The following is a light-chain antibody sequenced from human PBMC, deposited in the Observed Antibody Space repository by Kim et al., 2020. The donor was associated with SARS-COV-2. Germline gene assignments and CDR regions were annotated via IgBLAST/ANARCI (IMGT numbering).Light chain of an antibody. CDR3: QQYSSSPAT. CDR1: QSVSSNY. V-gene: IGKV3-20*01. CDR2: GAS. Sequence: SPGERATLSYQASQSVSSNYLAWYQQKPGQAPRLLIYGASSRATGIPDRFSGSGSGTDFTLTITRLEPEDFAVYYCQQYSSSPATFGQGTKVDIK. J-gene: IGKJ1*01.